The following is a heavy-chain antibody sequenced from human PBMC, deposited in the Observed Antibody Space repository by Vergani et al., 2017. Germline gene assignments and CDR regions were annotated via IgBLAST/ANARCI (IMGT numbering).Heavy chain of an antibody. CDR1: GFTFSSYA. J-gene: IGHJ4*02. CDR3: ARDLELGVVIKAGEFDY. D-gene: IGHD3-3*01. Sequence: EVQLLESGGGLVQPGGSLRLSCAASGFTFSSYAMSWVRQAPGKGLEWVSAISGSGGSTYYADSVKGRFTISRDNAKNSLYLQMNSLRAEDTAVYYCARDLELGVVIKAGEFDYWGQGTLVTVSS. V-gene: IGHV3-23*01. CDR2: ISGSGGST.